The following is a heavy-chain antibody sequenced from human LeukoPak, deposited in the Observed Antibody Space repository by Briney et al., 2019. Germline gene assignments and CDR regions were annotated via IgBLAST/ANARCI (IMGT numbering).Heavy chain of an antibody. CDR1: GFTFSTYS. Sequence: GGSLRLSCAASGFTFSTYSMKWVRQAPGKGLEWVSYISSSSSTIYYADSVRGRFTISGDNAKNSLYLQMNSLRAEDTAVYYCARDNWGPDYWGQGTLVTVSS. V-gene: IGHV3-48*04. CDR3: ARDNWGPDY. J-gene: IGHJ4*02. CDR2: ISSSSSTI. D-gene: IGHD7-27*01.